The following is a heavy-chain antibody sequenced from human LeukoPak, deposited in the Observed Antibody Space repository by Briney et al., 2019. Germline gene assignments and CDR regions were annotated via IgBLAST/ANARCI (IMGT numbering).Heavy chain of an antibody. V-gene: IGHV4-30-2*01. Sequence: SETLSHTCAVSGGSISSGGYSWSWIRQPPGKGLEWIGYIYHSGSTYYNPSLKSRVTISVDRSKNQFSLKLSSVTAADTAVYYCARGREFNHDAFDIWGQGTMVTVSS. J-gene: IGHJ3*02. D-gene: IGHD3-10*01. CDR1: GGSISSGGYS. CDR3: ARGREFNHDAFDI. CDR2: IYHSGST.